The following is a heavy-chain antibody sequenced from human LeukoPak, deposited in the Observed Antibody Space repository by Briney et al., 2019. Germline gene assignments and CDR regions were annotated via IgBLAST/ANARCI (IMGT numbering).Heavy chain of an antibody. D-gene: IGHD3-10*01. J-gene: IGHJ4*02. CDR2: ISGSGGST. V-gene: IGHV3-23*01. Sequence: GGSLRLSCAASGFTFSSYAMSWVRQAPGKGLEWVSVISGSGGSTYYADSVKGRFTISRDNSKNMLYLQMNGLRAEDTAVYYCAKDPEVYYGSGSSGYWGQGTLVTVSS. CDR3: AKDPEVYYGSGSSGY. CDR1: GFTFSSYA.